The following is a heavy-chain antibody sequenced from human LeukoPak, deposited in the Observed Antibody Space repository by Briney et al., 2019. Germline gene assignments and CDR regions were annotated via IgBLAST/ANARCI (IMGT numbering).Heavy chain of an antibody. V-gene: IGHV1-8*03. CDR3: ARAIGYCSSTSCGGYMDV. CDR1: GYTFISYD. Sequence: ASVKVSCKASGYTFISYDINWVRQATGQGLEWMGWMNPNSGNTGYAQKFQGRVTITRNTSISTAYMELSSLRSEDTAVYYCARAIGYCSSTSCGGYMDVWGKGTTVTVSS. J-gene: IGHJ6*03. CDR2: MNPNSGNT. D-gene: IGHD2-2*01.